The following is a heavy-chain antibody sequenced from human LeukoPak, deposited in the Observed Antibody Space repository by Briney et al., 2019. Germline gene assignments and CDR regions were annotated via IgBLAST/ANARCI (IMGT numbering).Heavy chain of an antibody. D-gene: IGHD1-14*01. CDR2: ITGSGDGT. CDR3: TRGVTYLDP. J-gene: IGHJ5*02. CDR1: GFTFSTYA. Sequence: GGSLRLSCAASGFTFSTYAMTWVRQAPGKGLEWVSSITGSGDGTSAADSVTGRFSISRDNSKSTLYLQMNSLRVEDTAVYYCTRGVTYLDPWGQGTLVTVSS. V-gene: IGHV3-23*01.